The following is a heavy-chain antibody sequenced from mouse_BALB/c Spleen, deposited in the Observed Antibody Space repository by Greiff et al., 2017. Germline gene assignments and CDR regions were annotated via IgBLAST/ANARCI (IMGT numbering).Heavy chain of an antibody. J-gene: IGHJ2*01. CDR2: ISNLAYSI. V-gene: IGHV5-15*02. Sequence: EVQLEESGGGLVQPGGSRKLSCAASGYTFSDYGMSWVRQAPGQGPEWVAFISNLAYSIYYADTVTGRFTISRENAKNTLYLEMSSLRSEDTAMYYGDRGGGYGNSYYFDYWGQGTTLTVSS. D-gene: IGHD2-10*02. CDR3: DRGGGYGNSYYFDY. CDR1: GYTFSDYG.